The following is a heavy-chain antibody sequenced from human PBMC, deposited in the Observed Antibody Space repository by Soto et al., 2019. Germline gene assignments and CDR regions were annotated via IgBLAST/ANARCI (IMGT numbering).Heavy chain of an antibody. D-gene: IGHD2-15*01. CDR2: IYHSGST. Sequence: SETLSLTCTVSGGSMNAYYWNWVRQPPGKGLEWIGHIYHSGSTNYNPSLKSRVTISIDTSKNQFSLRLTSVTAADTAVYYCVRRIQFDYWGQGTLVTVSS. J-gene: IGHJ4*02. CDR1: GGSMNAYY. V-gene: IGHV4-59*01. CDR3: VRRIQFDY.